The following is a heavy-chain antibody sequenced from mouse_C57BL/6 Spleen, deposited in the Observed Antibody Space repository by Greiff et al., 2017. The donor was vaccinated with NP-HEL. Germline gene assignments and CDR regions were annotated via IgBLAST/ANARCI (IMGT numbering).Heavy chain of an antibody. CDR2: IYPGSGNT. CDR3: ARDYYDYDDAY. J-gene: IGHJ3*01. CDR1: GYTFTDYY. Sequence: VKLMESGAELVRPGASVKLSCKASGYTFTDYYINWVKQRPGQGLEWIARIYPGSGNTYYNEKFKGKATLTAEKSSSTAYMQLSSLTSEDSAVYFCARDYYDYDDAYWGQGTLVTVSA. V-gene: IGHV1-76*01. D-gene: IGHD2-4*01.